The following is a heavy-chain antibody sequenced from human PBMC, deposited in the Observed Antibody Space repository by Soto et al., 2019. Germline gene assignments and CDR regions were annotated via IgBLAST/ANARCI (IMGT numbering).Heavy chain of an antibody. J-gene: IGHJ6*02. V-gene: IGHV3-33*01. CDR2: IWHDGNNK. CDR3: ASDLVGASDSYGLDV. CDR1: GFTFSNYG. D-gene: IGHD1-26*01. Sequence: GGSLRLSCAASGFTFSNYGMHWVRQAPGKGLEWVAIIWHDGNNKYYADSVGGRFIISRDNSKNRLYLQMNSLRAEDTAVYYCASDLVGASDSYGLDVWGQGTPVTVSS.